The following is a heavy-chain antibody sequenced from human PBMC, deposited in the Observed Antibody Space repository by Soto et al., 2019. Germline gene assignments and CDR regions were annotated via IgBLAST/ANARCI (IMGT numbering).Heavy chain of an antibody. J-gene: IGHJ5*02. Sequence: QVQLQESGPGLVKPSQTLSLSCTVSGDSISRGGYYWNWIRQHPRKGLEWIGYIYHSGSTNYNPSLKSRVTMSVDTSKNQLSLELTNVTAADTAVYYCVIDGAGAYGLGWSGPWGQGILVTVSS. V-gene: IGHV4-31*03. D-gene: IGHD2-21*01. CDR2: IYHSGST. CDR1: GDSISRGGYY. CDR3: VIDGAGAYGLGWSGP.